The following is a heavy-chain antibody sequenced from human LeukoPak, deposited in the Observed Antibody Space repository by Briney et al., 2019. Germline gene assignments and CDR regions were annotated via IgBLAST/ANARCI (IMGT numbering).Heavy chain of an antibody. D-gene: IGHD1-26*01. Sequence: ASVKVSCKASGYTFTGYYMHWVRQAPGQGLEWMGWINPNSGGTNYAQKFQGRVTMTRDTSISTAYMELSRLTSDDTAVYYCAIHPYSGSYHFDYWGQGTLVTVSS. CDR2: INPNSGGT. CDR3: AIHPYSGSYHFDY. CDR1: GYTFTGYY. J-gene: IGHJ4*02. V-gene: IGHV1-2*02.